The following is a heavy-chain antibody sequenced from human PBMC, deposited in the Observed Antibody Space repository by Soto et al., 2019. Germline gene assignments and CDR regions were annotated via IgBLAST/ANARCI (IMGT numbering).Heavy chain of an antibody. J-gene: IGHJ6*02. CDR2: ISGSGGST. CDR3: AIRLGHYYGSGSYGPYGMDV. D-gene: IGHD3-10*01. Sequence: GSLRLSGAGSGFTFSSYAMSCVRQAPGKGLEWVSAISGSGGSTYYADSVKGRFTISRNNSKNTLYLQMNSLRAEDTAVYYCAIRLGHYYGSGSYGPYGMDVWGQGTTVTVSS. V-gene: IGHV3-23*01. CDR1: GFTFSSYA.